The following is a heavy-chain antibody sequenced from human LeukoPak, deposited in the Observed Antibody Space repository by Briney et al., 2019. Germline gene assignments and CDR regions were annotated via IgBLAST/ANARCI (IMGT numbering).Heavy chain of an antibody. CDR2: ISYDGGNI. CDR1: GFIFSSYG. CDR3: AKRGYCRGGTCFSHDAFDI. V-gene: IGHV3-30*18. J-gene: IGHJ3*02. D-gene: IGHD2-15*01. Sequence: GGSLRLSCAASGFIFSSYGMHWVRQAPGKWLEWVAVISYDGGNISYTDSVKGRFTISRDNSKNTLYLQMNSLRAEDTAVYYCAKRGYCRGGTCFSHDAFDIWGQGTMVTVSS.